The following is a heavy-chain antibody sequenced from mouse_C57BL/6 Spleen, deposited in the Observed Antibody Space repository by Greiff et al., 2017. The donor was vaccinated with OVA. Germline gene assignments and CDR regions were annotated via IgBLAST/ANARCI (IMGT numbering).Heavy chain of an antibody. CDR3: ARDGSSLDYAMDY. CDR1: GYTFTSYW. V-gene: IGHV1-55*01. CDR2: IYPGSGST. J-gene: IGHJ4*01. Sequence: QVQLQQPGAELVKPGASVKMSCKASGYTFTSYWITWVKQRPGQGLEWIGDIYPGSGSTNYNEKFKSKATLTVDTSSSTAYMQLSSLTSEDSAVYYCARDGSSLDYAMDYWGQGTSVTVSS. D-gene: IGHD1-1*01.